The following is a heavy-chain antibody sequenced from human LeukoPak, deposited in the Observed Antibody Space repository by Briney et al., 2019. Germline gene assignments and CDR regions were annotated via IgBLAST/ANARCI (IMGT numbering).Heavy chain of an antibody. J-gene: IGHJ4*02. Sequence: SETLSLTCTVSGGSISSGSYYWSWIRQPAGKGLEWIGRIYTSGSTNYNPSLKSRVTISVDTSKNQFSLKLSSVTAADTAVYYCAILSGQYYDFWSGPYYFDYWGQGTLVTVSS. CDR1: GGSISSGSYY. CDR2: IYTSGST. D-gene: IGHD3-3*01. V-gene: IGHV4-61*02. CDR3: AILSGQYYDFWSGPYYFDY.